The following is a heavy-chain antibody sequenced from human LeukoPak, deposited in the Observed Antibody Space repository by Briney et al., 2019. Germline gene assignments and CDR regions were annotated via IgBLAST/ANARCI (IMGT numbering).Heavy chain of an antibody. CDR1: GFNFYIYT. J-gene: IGHJ4*02. Sequence: PGGSLRLSCAASGFNFYIYTMSWVRQAPGKGLEWVSSISDSATNTYYADSVKGRFTISRDNSKNTLYLQMNSLRAEDTAVYYRVKDWRDEANCGGDCLEYWGQGTLVTVSS. D-gene: IGHD2-21*02. CDR2: ISDSATNT. V-gene: IGHV3-23*01. CDR3: VKDWRDEANCGGDCLEY.